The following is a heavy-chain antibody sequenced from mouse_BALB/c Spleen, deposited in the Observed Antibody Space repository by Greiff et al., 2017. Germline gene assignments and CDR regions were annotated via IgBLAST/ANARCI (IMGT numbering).Heavy chain of an antibody. J-gene: IGHJ4*01. CDR3: AQGYDGSMDY. CDR2: IYWDDDK. CDR1: GFSLSTFGMG. Sequence: TLKVSGPGILQPSQTLSLTCSFSGFSLSTFGMGVSWIRQPSGNGLEWLAHIYWDDDKHYNPSLKSRLTISKDTSNNQVFLKITTVDTADTATYYCAQGYDGSMDYWGQGTSVTVSS. V-gene: IGHV8-13*01. D-gene: IGHD2-14*01.